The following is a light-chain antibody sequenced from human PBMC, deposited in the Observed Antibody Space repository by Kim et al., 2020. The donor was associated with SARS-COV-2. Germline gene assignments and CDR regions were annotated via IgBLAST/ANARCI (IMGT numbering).Light chain of an antibody. CDR3: NSRDSNDNVV. CDR2: GKN. CDR1: ILRSYY. Sequence: VALGQTVRITCQGDILRSYYATLYQQKPGQAPILVIYGKNNRPSGIPDRFSGSSSGNTASLTITGTQAGDEADYYCNSRDSNDNVVFGGGTRLTVL. J-gene: IGLJ2*01. V-gene: IGLV3-19*01.